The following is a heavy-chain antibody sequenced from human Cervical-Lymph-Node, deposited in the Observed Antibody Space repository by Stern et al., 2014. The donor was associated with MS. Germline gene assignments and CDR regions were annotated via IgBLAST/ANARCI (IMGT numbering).Heavy chain of an antibody. Sequence: VQLVESGGGLVTPGGSLRLSCAASGFTFSNYSLNWVPPAPGKGLEWVSSMSRSSSYIYYADSVKGRFTISRDNAKNSLYLQMNSLRAEDTAVYYCAREEYYYDSSGYSVWGQGTTVTVSS. J-gene: IGHJ6*02. CDR3: AREEYYYDSSGYSV. V-gene: IGHV3-21*01. D-gene: IGHD3-22*01. CDR2: MSRSSSYI. CDR1: GFTFSNYS.